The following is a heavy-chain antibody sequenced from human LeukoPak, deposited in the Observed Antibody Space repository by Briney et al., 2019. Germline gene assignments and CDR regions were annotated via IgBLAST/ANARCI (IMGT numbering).Heavy chain of an antibody. CDR2: IKQDGSEK. J-gene: IGHJ4*02. V-gene: IGHV3-7*01. CDR1: GFTFSNYA. Sequence: GGSLRLSCAASGFTFSNYAMSWVRQAPGKGLEWVANIKQDGSEKYYVDSVKGRFTISRDNAKNSLYLQMNSLRAEDTAVYYCARSKWELNFDYWGQGTLVTVSS. CDR3: ARSKWELNFDY. D-gene: IGHD1-26*01.